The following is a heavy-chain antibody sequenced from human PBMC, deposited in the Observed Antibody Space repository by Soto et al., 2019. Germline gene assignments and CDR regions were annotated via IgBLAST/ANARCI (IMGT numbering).Heavy chain of an antibody. CDR2: ISISSRTI. V-gene: IGHV3-48*01. Sequence: EVQLVESGGGLVQPGGSLRLSCAASGFTFSSYSMNWVRQAPGKGLEWVSYISISSRTIYYADSVKGRFTISRDNAKNSLYLQMNSLRAEDTAVYYRARDLDSSTDFWGQGTLVTVSS. CDR1: GFTFSSYS. J-gene: IGHJ4*02. CDR3: ARDLDSSTDF. D-gene: IGHD3-22*01.